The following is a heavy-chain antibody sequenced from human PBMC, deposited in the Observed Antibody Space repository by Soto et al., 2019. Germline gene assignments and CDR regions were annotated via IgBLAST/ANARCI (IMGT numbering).Heavy chain of an antibody. CDR2: IYYSGST. V-gene: IGHV4-61*01. D-gene: IGHD6-19*01. Sequence: SETLSLTCAVSGGSVSSGHYYWSWSRQPPGKGLEWIGFIYYSGSTSYNPSLKSRVTISVDTSKNQFSLKMSSVTAADTAVYYCARSGAGSGWLGGQGTLVTVSS. J-gene: IGHJ4*02. CDR1: GGSVSSGHYY. CDR3: ARSGAGSGWL.